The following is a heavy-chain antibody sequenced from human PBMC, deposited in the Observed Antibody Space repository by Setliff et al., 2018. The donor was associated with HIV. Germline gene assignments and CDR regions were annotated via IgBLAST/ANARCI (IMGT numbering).Heavy chain of an antibody. V-gene: IGHV4-34*01. D-gene: IGHD5-18*01. J-gene: IGHJ5*02. CDR2: ISHAGAT. CDR3: SNWNTTIDEDA. Sequence: PSETLSLTCAVYGGSFSAYYWSWIRQSPEMGLEWIAEISHAGATNYLPSLKSRVTMSLDTSKNQFSLKMTSVTAADTALYYCSNWNTTIDEDAWGQGTLVTVSS. CDR1: GGSFSAYY.